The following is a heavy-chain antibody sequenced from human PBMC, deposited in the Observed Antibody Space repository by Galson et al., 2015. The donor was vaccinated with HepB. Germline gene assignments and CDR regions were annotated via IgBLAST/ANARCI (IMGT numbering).Heavy chain of an antibody. CDR2: IYTSGST. Sequence: ETLSLTCTVSGGSISSYYWSWIRQPAGKGLEWIGRIYTSGSTNYNPSLKSRVTMSVDTSKNQFSLKLSSVTAADTAVYYCAGTYCSGGSCYPAAYFDYWGQGTLVTVSS. D-gene: IGHD2-15*01. CDR3: AGTYCSGGSCYPAAYFDY. J-gene: IGHJ4*02. CDR1: GGSISSYY. V-gene: IGHV4-4*07.